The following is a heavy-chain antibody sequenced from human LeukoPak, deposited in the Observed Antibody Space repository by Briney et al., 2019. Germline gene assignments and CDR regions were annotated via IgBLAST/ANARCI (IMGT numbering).Heavy chain of an antibody. D-gene: IGHD5-12*01. CDR1: GGSFSGYY. CDR2: INHSGST. Sequence: PSETLSLTCAVYGGSFSGYYWSWIRQPPGKGLEWIGEINHSGSTNYNPSPKSRVTISLDTSKNQFPLKLSSVTAADTAVYYCERLISGYHDYWGQGPLVTVSS. V-gene: IGHV4-34*01. CDR3: ERLISGYHDY. J-gene: IGHJ4*02.